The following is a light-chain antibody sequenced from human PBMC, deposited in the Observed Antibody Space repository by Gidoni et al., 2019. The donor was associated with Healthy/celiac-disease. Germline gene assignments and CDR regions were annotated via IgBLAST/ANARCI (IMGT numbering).Light chain of an antibody. V-gene: IGLV2-14*01. CDR2: EVS. CDR1: SSDVGGYNY. Sequence: QSALTPPASVSGSPGQSITISCTGTSSDVGGYNYVSWYQQHPGKAPKLMIYEVSNRPSGVSNRFSGSKSGNTASLTISGLQAEDEADYYCSSYTSSSTLFGGGTKLTV. J-gene: IGLJ2*01. CDR3: SSYTSSSTL.